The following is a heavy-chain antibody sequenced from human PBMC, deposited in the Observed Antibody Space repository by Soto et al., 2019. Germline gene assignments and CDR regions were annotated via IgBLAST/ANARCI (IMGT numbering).Heavy chain of an antibody. CDR1: GYTFTSYG. D-gene: IGHD3-3*01. CDR3: ARAPDYDFWSGSPDPEY. Sequence: QVQLVQSGAEVKKPGASVKVSCKASGYTFTSYGISWVRQAPGQGLEWMGWISAYNGNTNYAQKLQGRVTMTTDTSTSTAYMELRSLRSDDTAVYYCARAPDYDFWSGSPDPEYWGQGTLVTVSS. V-gene: IGHV1-18*01. CDR2: ISAYNGNT. J-gene: IGHJ4*02.